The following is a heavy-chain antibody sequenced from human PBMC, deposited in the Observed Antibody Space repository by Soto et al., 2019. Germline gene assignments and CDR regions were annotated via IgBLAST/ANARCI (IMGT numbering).Heavy chain of an antibody. CDR2: TSYDGSNK. V-gene: IGHV3-30*19. CDR3: ARWGTTGGFDL. CDR1: GFRFKSFV. J-gene: IGHJ4*02. D-gene: IGHD3-16*01. Sequence: QLQLVESGGGVVQPGTSLRLSCAASGFRFKSFVMHWVRQAPGKGLEWVAFTSYDGSNKDYGDSVKGRFTVSRDNSQNTLLLQTDFLRPEDTALYYCARWGTTGGFDLWGQGTLVSVSS.